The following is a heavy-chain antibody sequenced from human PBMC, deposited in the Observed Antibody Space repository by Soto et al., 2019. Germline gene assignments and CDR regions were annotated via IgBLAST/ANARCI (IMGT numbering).Heavy chain of an antibody. J-gene: IGHJ6*02. CDR1: GYTLTELS. D-gene: IGHD5-18*01. V-gene: IGHV1-24*01. CDR2: FDPEDGET. Sequence: ASVKVSCKVSGYTLTELSMHWVRQAPGKGLEWMGGFDPEDGETIYAQKFQGRVTMTEDTSTDTAYMELSSLRSEDTAVYYCATESVGIRVYYYYYGMDVWGQGTTVTVSS. CDR3: ATESVGIRVYYYYYGMDV.